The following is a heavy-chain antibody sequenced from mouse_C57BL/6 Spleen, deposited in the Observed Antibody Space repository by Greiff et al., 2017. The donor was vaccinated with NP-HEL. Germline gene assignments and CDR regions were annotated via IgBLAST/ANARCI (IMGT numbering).Heavy chain of an antibody. CDR2: IYPRSGNT. Sequence: QVQLQQSGAELARPGASVKLSCKASGYTFTSYGISWVKQRTGQGLEWIGEIYPRSGNTYYNEKFKGKATLTADKSSSTAYMELLSLTSEDSAVYFCARGTGTYAMDYWGQGTSVTVSS. J-gene: IGHJ4*01. V-gene: IGHV1-81*01. CDR3: ARGTGTYAMDY. CDR1: GYTFTSYG. D-gene: IGHD4-1*01.